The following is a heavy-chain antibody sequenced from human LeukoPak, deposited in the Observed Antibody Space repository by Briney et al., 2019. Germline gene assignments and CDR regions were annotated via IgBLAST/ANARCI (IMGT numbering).Heavy chain of an antibody. J-gene: IGHJ4*01. CDR1: GFTFSDYW. Sequence: PGRSLRLSCAVSGFTFSDYWMNWVRPAPGKGLEWVASISQNGAEKSYVDSVKGRFTISRDNPKNSLYLQMSSLRAEDTAVYYCVRDGTAAGLYFDLWGQGTLVTVSS. D-gene: IGHD6-13*01. V-gene: IGHV3-7*01. CDR2: ISQNGAEK. CDR3: VRDGTAAGLYFDL.